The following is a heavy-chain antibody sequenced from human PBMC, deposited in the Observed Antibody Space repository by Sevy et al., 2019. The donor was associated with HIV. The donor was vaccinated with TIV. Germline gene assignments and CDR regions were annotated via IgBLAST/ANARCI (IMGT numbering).Heavy chain of an antibody. Sequence: GESLKISCAASGFTFSSYWMHWVRQAPGKGLVWVSRINSDGSSTSYADSVKGRFTISRDNAKNTLYLQMNSLRAEDTAVYYCARPLFGTGPANFDYWGQGTLVTVSS. CDR2: INSDGSST. CDR1: GFTFSSYW. CDR3: ARPLFGTGPANFDY. D-gene: IGHD3-16*01. J-gene: IGHJ4*02. V-gene: IGHV3-74*01.